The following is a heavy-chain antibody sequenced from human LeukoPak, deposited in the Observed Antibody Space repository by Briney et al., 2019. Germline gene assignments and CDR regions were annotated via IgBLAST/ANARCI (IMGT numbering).Heavy chain of an antibody. V-gene: IGHV1-69*05. D-gene: IGHD5-12*01. CDR2: IIPIFGTA. J-gene: IGHJ4*02. CDR3: ASLLVGMATIDFDY. CDR1: GGTFSSYA. Sequence: ASVKVSCKASGGTFSSYAISWVRQAPGQGLEWMGRIIPIFGTANYAQKFQGRVTITTDESTSTAYMELSSLRSEDTAVYYCASLLVGMATIDFDYWGQGTLVTASS.